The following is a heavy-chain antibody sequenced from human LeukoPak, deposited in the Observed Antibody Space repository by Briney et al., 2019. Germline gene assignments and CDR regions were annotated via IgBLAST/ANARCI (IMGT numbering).Heavy chain of an antibody. V-gene: IGHV4-31*03. CDR2: IYYSGST. CDR1: GGSISSGGYY. D-gene: IGHD6-13*01. J-gene: IGHJ4*02. CDR3: ARALYSSSWPFDY. Sequence: PSETLSLTCTVSGGSISSGGYYWSWIRQRPGKGLEWIGYIYYSGSTYYNPSLKSRVTISVDTSKNQFSLKLSSVTAADTAVYYCARALYSSSWPFDYWGQGTLVTVSS.